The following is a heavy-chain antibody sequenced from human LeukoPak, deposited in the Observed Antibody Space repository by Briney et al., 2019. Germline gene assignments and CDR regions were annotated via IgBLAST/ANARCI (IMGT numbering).Heavy chain of an antibody. CDR3: ASPRYFYYYYGMDV. J-gene: IGHJ6*02. D-gene: IGHD1-1*01. CDR1: GYTFTGYY. V-gene: IGHV1-2*02. CDR2: INPNSGGT. Sequence: ASVKVSCKASGYTFTGYYMHWVRQAPGQGLEWMGWINPNSGGTNYAQKFQGRVTMTRDTSISTAYMELSRLRSDDTAVYYCASPRYFYYYYGMDVWGQGTTVTVSS.